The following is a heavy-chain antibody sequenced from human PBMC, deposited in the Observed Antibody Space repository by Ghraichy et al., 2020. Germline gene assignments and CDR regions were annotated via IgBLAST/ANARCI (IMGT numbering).Heavy chain of an antibody. J-gene: IGHJ4*02. CDR3: TSRGITVRSEWGSLDY. V-gene: IGHV3-23*01. CDR1: GFTFSSHA. D-gene: IGHD3-22*01. Sequence: GGSLRLSCAASGFTFSSHAMTWVRQAPGKGLEWVAAIGSSGAQTFCADSVRGRFTISRDNSKNTLYLHMNNLKAEDTAVYYCTSRGITVRSEWGSLDYWGQGTLVTVSS. CDR2: IGSSGAQT.